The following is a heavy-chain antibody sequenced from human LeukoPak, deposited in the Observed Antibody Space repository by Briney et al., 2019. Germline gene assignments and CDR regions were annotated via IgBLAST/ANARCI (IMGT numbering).Heavy chain of an antibody. V-gene: IGHV1-46*01. CDR2: INPSGGNT. D-gene: IGHD3-22*01. CDR3: ARAQGYDSSGYYYYQFDY. Sequence: ASVKVSCKASGYTFTSYYLQWVRQAPGPGLEWMGIINPSGGNTSYAQKFQGRVTMTRDMSTSTVYMELSRLRSEDTAVYYCARAQGYDSSGYYYYQFDYWGQGTLVSVSS. CDR1: GYTFTSYY. J-gene: IGHJ4*02.